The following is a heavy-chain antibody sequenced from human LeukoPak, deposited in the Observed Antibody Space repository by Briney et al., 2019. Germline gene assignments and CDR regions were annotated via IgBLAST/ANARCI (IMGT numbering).Heavy chain of an antibody. J-gene: IGHJ4*02. CDR3: ARGGDYGGDY. Sequence: SETLSLTCAVSGYSISSGYYWGWIRQPPGKGLEWIGEINHSGSTNYNPSLKSRVTISVDTSKNQFSLKLSSVTAADTAVYYCARGGDYGGDYWGQGTLVTVSS. V-gene: IGHV4-38-2*01. D-gene: IGHD4-17*01. CDR1: GYSISSGYY. CDR2: INHSGST.